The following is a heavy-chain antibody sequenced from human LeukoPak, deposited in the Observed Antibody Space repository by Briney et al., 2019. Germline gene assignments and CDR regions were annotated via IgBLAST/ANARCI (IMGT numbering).Heavy chain of an antibody. CDR3: ARDRGAGYNSGWYGTDLDY. CDR1: GYTFTGYY. D-gene: IGHD6-19*01. J-gene: IGHJ4*02. CDR2: INPNSGGT. V-gene: IGHV1-2*02. Sequence: ASVKVSCKASGYTFTGYYMHWVRQAPGQGLEWMGWINPNSGGTNYAQKFQGRVAMTTDTSTSTAYMELRSLGSDDTAVYYCARDRGAGYNSGWYGTDLDYWGQGTLVTVSS.